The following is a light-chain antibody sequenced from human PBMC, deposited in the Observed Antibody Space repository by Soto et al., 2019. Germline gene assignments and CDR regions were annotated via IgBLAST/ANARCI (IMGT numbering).Light chain of an antibody. CDR3: QQYGTSEIV. CDR2: GAS. CDR1: QSISSSY. J-gene: IGKJ5*01. Sequence: EIVLTQSPGTLSLSPGKRATLSCRASQSISSSYLAWYQQRPGQAPRLLIYGASSRATGIPDRFSGSGSGTEFTLTISRLETEDFAVFYCQQYGTSEIVFGQGTRLE. V-gene: IGKV3-20*01.